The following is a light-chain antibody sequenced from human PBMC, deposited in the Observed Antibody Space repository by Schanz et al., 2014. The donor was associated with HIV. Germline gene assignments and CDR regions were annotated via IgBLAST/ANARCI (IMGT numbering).Light chain of an antibody. J-gene: IGKJ2*01. CDR2: GAS. Sequence: EIVMTQSPGTLSVSPGERATLSCRASQTVSNNLAWYQQKPGQAPRLLIYGASTRVTGIPARFSGSGSGTEFTLTISRLEPEDFAVYYCQQYGSSPEYTFGQGTKLEIK. V-gene: IGKV3-15*01. CDR1: QTVSNN. CDR3: QQYGSSPEYT.